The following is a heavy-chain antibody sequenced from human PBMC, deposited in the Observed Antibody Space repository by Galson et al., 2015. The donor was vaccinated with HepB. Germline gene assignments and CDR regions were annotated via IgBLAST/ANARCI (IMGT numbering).Heavy chain of an antibody. CDR1: GFTLSNYA. J-gene: IGHJ4*02. D-gene: IGHD6-19*01. CDR3: AKPTYSSGGYFDD. Sequence: SLRLSCAASGFTLSNYAMSWVRQAPGKGLEWVSLFSGGGGGTFYADSVKGRFTISRDNSKNTLYMQMNSLRAEDTAVYYCAKPTYSSGGYFDDWGKGTLVTVSS. V-gene: IGHV3-23*01. CDR2: FSGGGGGT.